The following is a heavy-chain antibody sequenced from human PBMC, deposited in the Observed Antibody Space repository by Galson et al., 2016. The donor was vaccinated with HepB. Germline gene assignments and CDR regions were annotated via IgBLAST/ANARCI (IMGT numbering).Heavy chain of an antibody. Sequence: SVKVSCKVSGYTLTELSMHWVRQAPGKGLEWMGGFYPEDGETIYAQKFQGRVTMTEDTSTDTAYMELSSLRSEDTAVYYCATWDYYGGNPDSVVGFWGRGTLVTFSS. CDR3: ATWDYYGGNPDSVVGF. D-gene: IGHD3-10*01. V-gene: IGHV1-24*01. CDR2: FYPEDGET. J-gene: IGHJ4*01. CDR1: GYTLTELS.